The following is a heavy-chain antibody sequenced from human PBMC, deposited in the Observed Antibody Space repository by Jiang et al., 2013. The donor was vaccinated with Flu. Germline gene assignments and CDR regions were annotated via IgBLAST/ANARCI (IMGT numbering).Heavy chain of an antibody. Sequence: LLESGGGLVQPGGPVRLSCAASGFTFSSYAMSWVRQAPGKGLEWVSAISGSGGSTYYADSVKGRFTISRDNSKNTLYLQMNSLRAEDTAVYYCAKDRGINYDILTGYRPTDAFDIWGQGTMVTVSS. D-gene: IGHD3-9*01. J-gene: IGHJ3*02. CDR2: ISGSGGST. V-gene: IGHV3-23*01. CDR3: AKDRGINYDILTGYRPTDAFDI. CDR1: GFTFSSYA.